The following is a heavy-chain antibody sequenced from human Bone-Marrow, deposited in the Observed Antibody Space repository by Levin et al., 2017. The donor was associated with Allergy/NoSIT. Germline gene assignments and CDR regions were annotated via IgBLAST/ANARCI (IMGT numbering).Heavy chain of an antibody. V-gene: IGHV4-59*01. D-gene: IGHD6-13*01. CDR2: IHYSGST. CDR3: ARDLGSSWYGFYSFDN. J-gene: IGHJ4*02. CDR1: GGPINSYY. Sequence: NSSETLSLTCTVSGGPINSYYWNWIRQSPGKGLEWIGFIHYSGSTNYSPSFKSRVTISLHTSKNQFSLKVNSVTAADTAVYYCARDLGSSWYGFYSFDNWGQGILVTVSS.